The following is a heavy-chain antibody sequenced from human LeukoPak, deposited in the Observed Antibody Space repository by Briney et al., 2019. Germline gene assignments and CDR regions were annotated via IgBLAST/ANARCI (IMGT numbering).Heavy chain of an antibody. CDR2: IYYSGST. Sequence: SETLSLTCTVSGGSISSYYWSWIRQPPGKGLEWIGYIYYSGSTNHNPSLKSRVTISVDTSKNQFSLRLSSVTAADTAVYYCARVLYYYMDVWGKGTTVTVSS. J-gene: IGHJ6*03. CDR3: ARVLYYYMDV. CDR1: GGSISSYY. V-gene: IGHV4-59*01.